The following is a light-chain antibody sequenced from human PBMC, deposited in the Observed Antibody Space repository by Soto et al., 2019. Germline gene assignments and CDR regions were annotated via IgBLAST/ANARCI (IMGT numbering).Light chain of an antibody. J-gene: IGLJ2*01. V-gene: IGLV1-47*01. CDR1: SSNIGSNY. CDR2: KNN. CDR3: AAWDGSLSGRI. Sequence: QLVLTQPPSASGTPGQRVTISCSGSSSNIGSNYVYWYQQLPGTAPKLLIYKNNQRPSGVPDRFSGSKSGTSASLAITGLRSEDEADYYCAAWDGSLSGRIFGGGTKLTVL.